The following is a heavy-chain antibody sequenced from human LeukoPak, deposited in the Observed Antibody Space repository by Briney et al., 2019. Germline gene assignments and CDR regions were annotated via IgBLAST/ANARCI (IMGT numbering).Heavy chain of an antibody. V-gene: IGHV3-23*01. CDR1: GFTFSSYG. CDR2: VSGGGGTT. CDR3: ASRGGSGPYYFDY. J-gene: IGHJ4*02. D-gene: IGHD3-10*01. Sequence: GGSLRLSCAASGFTFSSYGMSWVRQAPGKGLEWVSAVSGGGGTTYYADSVKGRFTISRDTSKNTLYLQMNSLRAEDSALYYCASRGGSGPYYFDYWGQGTLVTVSS.